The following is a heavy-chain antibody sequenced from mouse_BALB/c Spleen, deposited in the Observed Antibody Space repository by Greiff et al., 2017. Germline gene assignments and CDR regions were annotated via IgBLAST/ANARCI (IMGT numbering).Heavy chain of an antibody. Sequence: VMLVESGPELVKPGASVRISCKASGYTFTSYYIHWVKQRPGQGLEWIGWIYPGNVNTKYNEKFKGKATLTADKSSSTAYMQLSSLTSEDSAVYFCARDYYGSSPLWFAYWGQGTLVTVSA. J-gene: IGHJ3*01. CDR3: ARDYYGSSPLWFAY. D-gene: IGHD1-1*01. CDR2: IYPGNVNT. CDR1: GYTFTSYY. V-gene: IGHV1S56*01.